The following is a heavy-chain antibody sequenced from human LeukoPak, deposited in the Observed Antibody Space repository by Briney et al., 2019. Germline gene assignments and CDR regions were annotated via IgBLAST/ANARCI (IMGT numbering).Heavy chain of an antibody. CDR2: INHSGST. D-gene: IGHD5-12*01. Sequence: SETLSLTCAVYGGSFSGYYWGWIRKPPGKGLEWIGEINHSGSTNYNPSLKSRVTISVDTSKNQFSLKRSSVTAADTAVYYCARGQGGYDYNFDYWGQGTLVTVSS. V-gene: IGHV4-34*01. CDR1: GGSFSGYY. CDR3: ARGQGGYDYNFDY. J-gene: IGHJ4*02.